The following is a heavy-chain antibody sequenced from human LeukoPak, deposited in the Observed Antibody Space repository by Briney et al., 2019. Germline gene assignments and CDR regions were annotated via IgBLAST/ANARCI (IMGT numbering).Heavy chain of an antibody. CDR2: IDTSTTYI. D-gene: IGHD2-8*01. Sequence: GGSLRLSCEASGFTFSSYSMTWVRQAPGKCLEWVSSIDTSTTYINYADSVRGRFTIFSDNAKNSLYLQMSRLRAEDTAIYYCVRDFYCHNGACFDLWGQGILVTVSS. CDR1: GFTFSSYS. J-gene: IGHJ4*02. V-gene: IGHV3-21*01. CDR3: VRDFYCHNGACFDL.